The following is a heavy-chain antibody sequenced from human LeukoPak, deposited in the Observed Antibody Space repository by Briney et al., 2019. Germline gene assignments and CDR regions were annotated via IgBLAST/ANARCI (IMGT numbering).Heavy chain of an antibody. V-gene: IGHV3-21*01. J-gene: IGHJ3*02. CDR1: GFTFSSYS. Sequence: GGSLRLSCAASGFTFSSYSMNWVRQAPGKGLEWVSSISSSSSYIYYADSVKGRFTISRDNAKNSLYLQMNSLRAEDTAVYYCARGRQLMGAFDIWSQGTMVTVSS. CDR3: ARGRQLMGAFDI. D-gene: IGHD5-18*01. CDR2: ISSSSSYI.